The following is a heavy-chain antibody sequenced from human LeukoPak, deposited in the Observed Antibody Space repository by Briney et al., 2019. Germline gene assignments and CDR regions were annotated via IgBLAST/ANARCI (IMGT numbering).Heavy chain of an antibody. CDR1: GFTFSSYA. V-gene: IGHV3-23*01. Sequence: PGGSLRLSCAASGFTFSSYAMSWVRQAPGKGLEWVSAFSGAGSSTNYADSVKGRFTISRDNSKNTLYLQMNSLRVEDTAVYYCATHHDYSNSNYFGFWGPGTLVTVSS. CDR2: FSGAGSST. D-gene: IGHD4-11*01. J-gene: IGHJ4*02. CDR3: ATHHDYSNSNYFGF.